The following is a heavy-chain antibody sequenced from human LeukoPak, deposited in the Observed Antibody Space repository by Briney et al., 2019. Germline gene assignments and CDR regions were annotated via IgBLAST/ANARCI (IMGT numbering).Heavy chain of an antibody. J-gene: IGHJ5*02. CDR2: IYYSGSS. Sequence: SETLSLTCTVSGGSISSSSYYWGWIRQPPGKGLEWIGSIYYSGSSYYNPSLKSRVTISVDTSKNQFSLKLSSVAAADTAVYYCARRTALLYGDYLTNWFDPWGQGTLVTVSS. CDR1: GGSISSSSYY. CDR3: ARRTALLYGDYLTNWFDP. D-gene: IGHD4-17*01. V-gene: IGHV4-39*01.